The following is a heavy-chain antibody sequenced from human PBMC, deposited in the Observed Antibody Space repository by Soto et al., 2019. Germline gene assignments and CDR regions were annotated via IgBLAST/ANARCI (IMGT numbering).Heavy chain of an antibody. CDR3: TIHANYYDSSGTLGY. Sequence: EVQLVESGGGLVKPGGSLRLSCAASGFSFSNAWMNWVRQAPGKGLEWVGRIKSKTDGGTTDYAAPVKGRFTISRDDSKNTLYLQMNSLKTADTAVYYCTIHANYYDSSGTLGYWGQGTLVTVSS. V-gene: IGHV3-15*07. D-gene: IGHD3-22*01. CDR1: GFSFSNAW. J-gene: IGHJ4*02. CDR2: IKSKTDGGTT.